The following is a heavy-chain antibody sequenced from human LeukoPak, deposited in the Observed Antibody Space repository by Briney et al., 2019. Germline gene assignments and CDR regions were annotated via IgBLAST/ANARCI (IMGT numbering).Heavy chain of an antibody. D-gene: IGHD3-10*02. V-gene: IGHV5-51*01. Sequence: GESLKISCKGSGYTFTSYWIGWVRQMPGKGLEWMGIIYPGDSDTRYSPSFQGQVTISADKSISTAYLQWSSLKASDTAMYFCARQLFPHQGAFDYWGQGTLVTVSS. J-gene: IGHJ4*02. CDR1: GYTFTSYW. CDR3: ARQLFPHQGAFDY. CDR2: IYPGDSDT.